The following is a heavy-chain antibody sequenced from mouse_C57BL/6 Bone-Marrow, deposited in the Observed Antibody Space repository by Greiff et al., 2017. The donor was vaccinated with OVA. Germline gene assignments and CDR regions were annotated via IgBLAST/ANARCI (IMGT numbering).Heavy chain of an antibody. CDR2: SRNKANDYTT. CDR3: ARDARDRGYFDY. CDR1: GFTFSDFY. J-gene: IGHJ2*01. Sequence: EVQRVESGGGLVQSGRSLRLSCATSGFTFSDFYMEWVRQAPGKGLEWIAASRNKANDYTTEYSASVKGRFIVSRDTSQSILYLQMNALRAEDTAIYYCARDARDRGYFDYWGQGTTLTVSS. V-gene: IGHV7-1*01.